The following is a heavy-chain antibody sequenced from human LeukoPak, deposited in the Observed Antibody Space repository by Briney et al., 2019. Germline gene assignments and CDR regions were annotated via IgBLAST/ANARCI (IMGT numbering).Heavy chain of an antibody. D-gene: IGHD3-22*01. V-gene: IGHV4-31*03. CDR2: IYYSGST. J-gene: IGHJ4*02. CDR3: ARGPYYYDSKTFDY. CDR1: GGSISSGGYY. Sequence: PSQTLSLTCNVSGGSISSGGYYWSWIRQHPEKGLEWIGYIYYSGSTYYNPSLKSRVTISVDTSKDQFSLKLSSVTAADTAVYYCARGPYYYDSKTFDYWGQGTLVTVSS.